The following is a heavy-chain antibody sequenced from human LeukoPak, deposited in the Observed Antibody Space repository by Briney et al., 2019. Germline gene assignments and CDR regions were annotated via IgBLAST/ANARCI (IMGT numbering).Heavy chain of an antibody. D-gene: IGHD2-2*01. Sequence: ASVTVSCKASGYTFTGYYMHWVRQAPGQGLEWVAWINPNSGGTYYAQDFHDRITITRDTSISTAYMELSRLRSDDTAIYYCARANALYCSSTSCLFDYWGQGTLVTVSS. CDR2: INPNSGGT. CDR1: GYTFTGYY. CDR3: ARANALYCSSTSCLFDY. J-gene: IGHJ4*02. V-gene: IGHV1-2*02.